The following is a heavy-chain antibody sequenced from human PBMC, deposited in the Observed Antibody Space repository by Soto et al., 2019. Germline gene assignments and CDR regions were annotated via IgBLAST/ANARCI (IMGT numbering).Heavy chain of an antibody. Sequence: GGSLRLSCAASGFTFSSYGMHWVRQAPGKGLEWVAVISYDGSNKYYADSVKGRFTISRDNAKNSLYLQMNNLRAEDTAVYYCARDQLERRLDYWGLGSLVTVSS. J-gene: IGHJ4*02. V-gene: IGHV3-30*03. D-gene: IGHD1-1*01. CDR1: GFTFSSYG. CDR2: ISYDGSNK. CDR3: ARDQLERRLDY.